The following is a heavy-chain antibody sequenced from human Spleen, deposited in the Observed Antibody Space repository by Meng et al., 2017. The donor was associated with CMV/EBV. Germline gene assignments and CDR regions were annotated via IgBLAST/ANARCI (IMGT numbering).Heavy chain of an antibody. D-gene: IGHD1-26*01. CDR2: IKKDGSER. Sequence: GGSLRLSCAPSGFTFSSYWMDWVRQAPGKGREWVANIKKDGSERNYLDSVKGRFSISRDNAKNTVYLKMDSMRVEDTAVFYFGGGAGGIFDYWGQGALVTVSS. J-gene: IGHJ4*02. V-gene: IGHV3-7*01. CDR1: GFTFSSYW. CDR3: GGGAGGIFDY.